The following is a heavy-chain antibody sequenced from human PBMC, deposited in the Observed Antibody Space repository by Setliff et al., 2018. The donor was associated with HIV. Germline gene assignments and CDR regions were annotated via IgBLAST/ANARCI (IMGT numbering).Heavy chain of an antibody. V-gene: IGHV2-5*02. CDR3: VHVSYYREVYFDA. D-gene: IGHD3-10*01. CDR1: GFSLASSGVG. J-gene: IGHJ4*01. Sequence: SGPTLVNPPQTLTLTCTFSGFSLASSGVGVAWVRQPPGEGLEWLALIYWDDDTRYNPSLKNRLTITKDTSRNQVDLTVSNMDPVDTATYFCVHVSYYREVYFDAWGQGILVTVSS. CDR2: IYWDDDT.